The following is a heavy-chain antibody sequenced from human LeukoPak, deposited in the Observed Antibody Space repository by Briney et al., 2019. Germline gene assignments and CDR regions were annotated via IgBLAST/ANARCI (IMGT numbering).Heavy chain of an antibody. CDR2: ISYDGSNK. CDR3: ARGWSGSYPRFDY. CDR1: GFTFSSYA. J-gene: IGHJ4*02. Sequence: PGGSLRLSCAASGFTFSSYAMHWVRQAPGKGLEWVAVISYDGSNKYYADSVKGRFTISRDNSKNTLYLQMNSLRAEDTAVYYCARGWSGSYPRFDYWGQGTLVTVSS. D-gene: IGHD1-26*01. V-gene: IGHV3-30-3*01.